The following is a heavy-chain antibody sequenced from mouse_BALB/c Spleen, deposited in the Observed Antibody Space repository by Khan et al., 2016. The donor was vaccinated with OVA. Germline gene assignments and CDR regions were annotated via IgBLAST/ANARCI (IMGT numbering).Heavy chain of an antibody. J-gene: IGHJ4*01. D-gene: IGHD1-1*01. CDR2: IHPGSGNT. CDR3: ASPYYYGSTYDTMDA. V-gene: IGHV1-63*02. CDR1: GYTFTNYW. Sequence: QVQLKQSGPELVRPGTSVKMSCKAVGYTFTNYWIGWIKQRPGHGLEWIGDIHPGSGNTNYNEKFKGKATLTADTSSSTSYMEFSSLTSDDSAIYYCASPYYYGSTYDTMDAWGQGTSITVSS.